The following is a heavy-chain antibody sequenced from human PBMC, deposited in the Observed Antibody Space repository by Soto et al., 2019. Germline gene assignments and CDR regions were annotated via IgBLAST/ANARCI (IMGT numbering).Heavy chain of an antibody. V-gene: IGHV3-9*01. CDR2: ISWNSGTK. CDR3: VKDVRGYCSAGNCFPDSYFDY. Sequence: PGGSLRLSCAASGFTFDAYAMHWVRQAPGKALEWVSGISWNSGTKGYADSVKGRFTISRDNAKNSLYLQMSGLRAEDTAFYYCVKDVRGYCSAGNCFPDSYFDYWGQGALVTVSS. CDR1: GFTFDAYA. J-gene: IGHJ4*02. D-gene: IGHD2-15*01.